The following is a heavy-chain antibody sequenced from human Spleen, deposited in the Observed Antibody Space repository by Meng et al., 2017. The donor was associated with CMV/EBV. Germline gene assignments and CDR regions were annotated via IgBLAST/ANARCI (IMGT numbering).Heavy chain of an antibody. CDR2: IYWDDHK. D-gene: IGHD3-9*01. CDR1: FSLSSTGVG. CDR3: VHSDRYDSVTGYSLFDY. V-gene: IGHV2-5*02. J-gene: IGHJ4*02. Sequence: FSLSSTGVGVGWIRQPPGKALEWLALIYWDDHKPSSPSLNSRLTITKDTSKNQVVLTMTNMDPVDTATYYCVHSDRYDSVTGYSLFDYWGQGTLVTVSS.